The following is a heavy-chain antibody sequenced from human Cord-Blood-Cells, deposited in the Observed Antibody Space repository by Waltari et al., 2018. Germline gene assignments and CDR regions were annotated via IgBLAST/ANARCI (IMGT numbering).Heavy chain of an antibody. CDR1: GFTFSNAW. D-gene: IGHD6-13*01. CDR3: TTVGYSSSWYYFDY. CDR2: IKSKTDGGTT. J-gene: IGHJ4*02. Sequence: EVQLVESGGGLVKPGGSLRLSCAASGFTFSNAWMSWVRQAPGKGLEWVGRIKSKTDGGTTDYAAHVKGRFTISRDDSKNTLYLQMNSLKTEDTAVYYCTTVGYSSSWYYFDYWGQGTLVTVSS. V-gene: IGHV3-15*01.